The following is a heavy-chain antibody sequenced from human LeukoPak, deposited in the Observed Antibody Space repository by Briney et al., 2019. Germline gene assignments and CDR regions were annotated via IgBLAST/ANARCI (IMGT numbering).Heavy chain of an antibody. V-gene: IGHV1-46*01. CDR1: GYTFTSYY. D-gene: IGHD2-2*02. CDR3: ARADVVVPAAIKGY. J-gene: IGHJ4*02. Sequence: ASVEVSCKASGYTFTSYYMHWVRQAPGQGLEWMGIINPSGGSTSYAQKFQGRVTMTRDMSASTVHMELSSLRSEDTAVYYCARADVVVPAAIKGYWGQGTLVTVSS. CDR2: INPSGGST.